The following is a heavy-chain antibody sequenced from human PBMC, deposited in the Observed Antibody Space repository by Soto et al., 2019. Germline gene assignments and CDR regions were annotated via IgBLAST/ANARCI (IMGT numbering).Heavy chain of an antibody. D-gene: IGHD6-19*01. CDR2: MNPNSGNT. CDR3: ARLHSSGWYVTRNDDAFDF. V-gene: IGHV1-8*01. J-gene: IGHJ3*01. Sequence: KVDWKGFGYAFTSYDINWLRQNTGQGLEWMGWMNPNSGNTGYAQKFQGRVTMTRNTSISTAYMELSSLRSEDTAVYYCARLHSSGWYVTRNDDAFDFWGQGTMVTVSS. CDR1: GYAFTSYD.